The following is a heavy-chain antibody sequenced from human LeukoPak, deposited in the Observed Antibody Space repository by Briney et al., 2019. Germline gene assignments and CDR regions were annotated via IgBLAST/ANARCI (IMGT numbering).Heavy chain of an antibody. Sequence: GGSLRLSCAASGFTFSSYEMNWVRQAPGKGLEWVSYISSSGSTIYYADSVKGRFTISRDNAKNSLYLQLNSLRAEDTAVYSCARGADGVSSDSRGWFDPWGQGTLVTVSS. CDR2: ISSSGSTI. D-gene: IGHD2-15*01. J-gene: IGHJ5*02. V-gene: IGHV3-48*03. CDR3: ARGADGVSSDSRGWFDP. CDR1: GFTFSSYE.